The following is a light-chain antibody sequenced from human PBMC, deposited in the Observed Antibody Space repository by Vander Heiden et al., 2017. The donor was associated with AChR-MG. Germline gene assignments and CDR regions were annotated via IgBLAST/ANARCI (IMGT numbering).Light chain of an antibody. J-gene: IGLJ2*01. CDR3: QSYDSSLSGNVV. Sequence: QSVLTPPPSVSGAPGQRVTISCTGGSSNIGAGYEVHWYQQRPGTAPKLLIYGNSNRPSGVPDRFSGSKSGTSASLAITGLQAEDEADYYCQSYDSSLSGNVVFGGGTKLTVL. V-gene: IGLV1-40*01. CDR1: SSNIGAGYE. CDR2: GNS.